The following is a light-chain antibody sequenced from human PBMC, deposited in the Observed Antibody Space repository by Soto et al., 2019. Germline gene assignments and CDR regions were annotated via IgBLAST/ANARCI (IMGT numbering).Light chain of an antibody. CDR2: DVS. CDR1: SSDVGGYDY. V-gene: IGLV2-14*01. Sequence: QSALTQAASVSGSPGQSMTISCTGTSSDVGGYDYVSWYQQHAGKAPKLMIYDVSNRPSGVSNRFSASKSGNTASLTICGLQAEDEADYYCSSYTSSSLDVFGTGTKVTVL. J-gene: IGLJ1*01. CDR3: SSYTSSSLDV.